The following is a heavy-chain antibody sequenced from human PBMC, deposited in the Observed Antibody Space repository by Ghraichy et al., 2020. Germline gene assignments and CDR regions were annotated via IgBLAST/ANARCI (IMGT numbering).Heavy chain of an antibody. J-gene: IGHJ4*02. CDR3: ARGLPLYQLHLGGVYFDC. D-gene: IGHD2-2*01. CDR1: GFTFSSYS. V-gene: IGHV3-21*01. CDR2: ISSSSSYI. Sequence: GGSLRLSCAASGFTFSSYSMNWVRQAPGKGLEWVSSISSSSSYIYYADSVKGRFTISRDNAKNSLYLQMNSLRAEDTAVYYCARGLPLYQLHLGGVYFDCWGQGTLVTVSS.